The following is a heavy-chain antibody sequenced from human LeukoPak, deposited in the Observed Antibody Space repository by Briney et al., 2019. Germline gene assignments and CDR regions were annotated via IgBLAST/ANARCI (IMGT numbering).Heavy chain of an antibody. D-gene: IGHD5-24*01. Sequence: SETLSLTCTVSGGSISTYYWTWIRQPPGKGLERLGYIYYNGNTNYNPSLPSRVTISLNTSKNQFSLNLTSVTAADTAVYYCARLKGEMITIRPYYHYYMDAWGKGTTVTVSS. CDR3: ARLKGEMITIRPYYHYYMDA. CDR2: IYYNGNT. J-gene: IGHJ6*03. V-gene: IGHV4-59*01. CDR1: GGSISTYY.